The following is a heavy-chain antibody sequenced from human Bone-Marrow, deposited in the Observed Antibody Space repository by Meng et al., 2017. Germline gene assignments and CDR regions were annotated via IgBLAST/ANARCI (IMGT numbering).Heavy chain of an antibody. CDR1: GDSVSSNSAT. CDR2: TYYRSRWYS. J-gene: IGHJ4*02. Sequence: QVQLQQSAPGLVKPSQTLSLTRVLSGDSVSSNSATWNWIRQSPSRGLEWLGRTYYRSRWYSDYAVSVQSPITINPDTSKNQFSLQLNSLTPEDSAVYYCARDRTSWYFFHYWGQGTLVTVSS. D-gene: IGHD1-1*01. CDR3: ARDRTSWYFFHY. V-gene: IGHV6-1*01.